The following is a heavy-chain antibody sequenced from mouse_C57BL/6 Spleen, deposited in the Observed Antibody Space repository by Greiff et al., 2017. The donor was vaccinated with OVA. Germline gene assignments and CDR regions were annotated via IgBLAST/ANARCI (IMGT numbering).Heavy chain of an antibody. Sequence: QVQLQQSGPELVKPGASVKISCKASGYAFSSSWMNWVKQRPGKGLEWIGRIYPGVGDTNYNGKFKGKATLTADKSSSTAYMQLSSLTSEDSAVYCCARSYGSSYYWYFDVWGTGTTVTVSS. D-gene: IGHD1-1*01. CDR3: ARSYGSSYYWYFDV. J-gene: IGHJ1*03. CDR2: IYPGVGDT. CDR1: GYAFSSSW. V-gene: IGHV1-82*01.